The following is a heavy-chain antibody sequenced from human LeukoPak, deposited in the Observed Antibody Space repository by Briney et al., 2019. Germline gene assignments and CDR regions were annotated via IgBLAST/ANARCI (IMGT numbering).Heavy chain of an antibody. J-gene: IGHJ4*02. CDR3: WAIVTTIKLDF. CDR2: VSHSGSI. V-gene: IGHV4-59*04. Sequence: GSLRLSCTASGFTISTYWMSWVRQPPGKGLEWIGSVSHSGSINYDPSLKNRVTISVDTSKNQFSLKLSSVTAADTAVYYCWAIVTTIKLDFWGQGTLVTVSS. CDR1: GFTISTYW. D-gene: IGHD5-12*01.